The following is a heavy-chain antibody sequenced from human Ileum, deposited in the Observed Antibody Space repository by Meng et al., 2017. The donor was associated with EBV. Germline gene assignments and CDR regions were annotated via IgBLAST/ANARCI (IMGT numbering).Heavy chain of an antibody. CDR2: ITSSGHAV. V-gene: IGHV3-11*01. CDR1: GFTFSDYY. Sequence: QWQLVGSGVGLVQPGGSLRLSCAASGFTFSDYYMSWIRQAPGKGLEWLSYITSSGHAVEYADSVKGRFTISRDNAKNSLYLQMNSLRAEDTAVYYCARENSGGFSGCDYWGQGTLVTVSS. J-gene: IGHJ4*02. D-gene: IGHD5-12*01. CDR3: ARENSGGFSGCDY.